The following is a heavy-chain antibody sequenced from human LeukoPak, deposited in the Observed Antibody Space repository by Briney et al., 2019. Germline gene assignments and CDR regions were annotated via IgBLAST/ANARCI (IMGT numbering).Heavy chain of an antibody. CDR2: VYHSGST. J-gene: IGHJ5*02. Sequence: PSETLSLTCAVSGFSINSGYNWGWIRQPPKKGLEWIGTVYHSGSTYYNPSLESRVTILVDMSKNQFSLNLSSVTAADTAVYYCARVRGIFGVVMTNWFDPWGQGTLVTVSS. D-gene: IGHD3-3*01. CDR1: GFSINSGYN. CDR3: ARVRGIFGVVMTNWFDP. V-gene: IGHV4-38-2*01.